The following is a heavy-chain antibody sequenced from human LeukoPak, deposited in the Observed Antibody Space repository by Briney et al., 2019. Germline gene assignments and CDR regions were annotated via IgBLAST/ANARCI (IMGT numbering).Heavy chain of an antibody. CDR2: IYTSGST. CDR3: ASEEQDYDYVWGPNWFDP. CDR1: GGSISSYY. J-gene: IGHJ5*02. Sequence: SETLSLTCTVSGGSISSYYWSWIRQPAGKGLEWIGRIYTSGSTNSSPSLKSRVTMSVDTSKNQFSLKLSSVTAADTAVYYCASEEQDYDYVWGPNWFDPWGQGTLVTVSS. D-gene: IGHD3-16*01. V-gene: IGHV4-4*07.